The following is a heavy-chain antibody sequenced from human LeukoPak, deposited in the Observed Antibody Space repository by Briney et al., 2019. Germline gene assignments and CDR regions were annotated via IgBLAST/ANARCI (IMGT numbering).Heavy chain of an antibody. J-gene: IGHJ4*02. CDR1: GFTFSSYA. D-gene: IGHD2-8*01. CDR2: ISGSGGST. Sequence: GGSLRLSCAASGFTFSSYAMSWVRQAPGKGLEWVPAISGSGGSTYYADSVKGRFTISRDNSKNTLYLQMNSLRAEDTAVYYCAKEGDCTNGVCYIGVDYWGQGTLVTVSS. CDR3: AKEGDCTNGVCYIGVDY. V-gene: IGHV3-23*01.